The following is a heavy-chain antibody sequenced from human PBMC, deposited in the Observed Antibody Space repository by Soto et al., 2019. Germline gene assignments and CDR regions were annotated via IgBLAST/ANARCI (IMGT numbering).Heavy chain of an antibody. CDR1: GFTFSDYD. V-gene: IGHV3-13*01. D-gene: IGHD6-19*01. CDR2: IGSAGDT. CDR3: ARALRSAVAAFDP. J-gene: IGHJ5*02. Sequence: EVQLVESGGGLVQPGGSLRLSCAASGFTFSDYDMHWVRQASGKGLEWVSAIGSAGDTYYPGSVKGRFTISRENAKNSLYLQMNSLRVEDTAVYYCARALRSAVAAFDPWGQGTLVTVSS.